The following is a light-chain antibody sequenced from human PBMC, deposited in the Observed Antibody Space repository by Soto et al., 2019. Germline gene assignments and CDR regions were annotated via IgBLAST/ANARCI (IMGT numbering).Light chain of an antibody. CDR3: QQYSNSPQT. Sequence: EIVLTQSPATLSLSPGERATLSCRASQSVSSNYLAWYQQKPGQAPSLLIYGASSRATGIPDRFSGSGSGTDFTLTISRLEPEDFAVYFCQQYSNSPQTFGQGTKVDIK. CDR2: GAS. J-gene: IGKJ1*01. V-gene: IGKV3-20*01. CDR1: QSVSSNY.